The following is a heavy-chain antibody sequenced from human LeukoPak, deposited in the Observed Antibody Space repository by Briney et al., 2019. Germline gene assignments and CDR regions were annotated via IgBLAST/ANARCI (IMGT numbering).Heavy chain of an antibody. D-gene: IGHD3-22*01. CDR3: ARFPQNYYYDSSGFDY. CDR1: GGSFSGYY. CDR2: INHSGST. Sequence: SETLSLTCAIYGGSFSGYYWSWIRQPPGKGLEWIGEINHSGSTNYNLSLKSRVTISVDTSKNQFSLKLSSVTAADTAVYYCARFPQNYYYDSSGFDYWGQGTLVTVSS. J-gene: IGHJ4*02. V-gene: IGHV4-34*01.